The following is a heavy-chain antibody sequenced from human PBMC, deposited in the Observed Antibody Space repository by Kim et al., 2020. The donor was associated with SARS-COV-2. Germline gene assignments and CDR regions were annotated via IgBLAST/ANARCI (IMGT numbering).Heavy chain of an antibody. CDR2: ISSSSSYI. D-gene: IGHD6-13*01. CDR3: ARVGYSSSWGRSGIDY. J-gene: IGHJ4*02. Sequence: GGSLRHSCAASGFTFSSYSMNWVRQAPGKGLEWVASISSSSSYIYYADSVKGRFTISRDNAKNSLYLQMNSLRAEDTAVYYCARVGYSSSWGRSGIDYWGQGPLVTVSS. CDR1: GFTFSSYS. V-gene: IGHV3-21*01.